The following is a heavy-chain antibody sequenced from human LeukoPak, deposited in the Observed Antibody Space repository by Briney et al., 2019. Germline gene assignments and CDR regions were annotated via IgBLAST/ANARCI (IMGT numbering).Heavy chain of an antibody. CDR2: ISGSGGST. D-gene: IGHD3-22*01. J-gene: IGHJ4*02. Sequence: HPGGSLRLSCAASGFTFSSYGMSWVRQAPGKGLEWVSAISGSGGSTYYADSVKGRFTISRDNSKNMLYLQMNSLRAEDTAVYYCAKIGSSSGYDYWGQGTLVTVSS. CDR1: GFTFSSYG. V-gene: IGHV3-23*01. CDR3: AKIGSSSGYDY.